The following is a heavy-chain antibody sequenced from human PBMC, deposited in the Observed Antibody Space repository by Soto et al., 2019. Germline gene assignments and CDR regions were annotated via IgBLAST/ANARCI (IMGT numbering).Heavy chain of an antibody. V-gene: IGHV3-23*01. J-gene: IGHJ4*02. CDR2: ISGSGGST. D-gene: IGHD6-13*01. Sequence: GGSLRLSCAASGFTFSSYAMSWVRQAPGKGLEWVSAISGSGGSTYYADSVKGRFTISRDNSKNTLYLQMNSLRAEDTSVYYCASSSWPDPFDYWGQGTLVTVSS. CDR3: ASSSWPDPFDY. CDR1: GFTFSSYA.